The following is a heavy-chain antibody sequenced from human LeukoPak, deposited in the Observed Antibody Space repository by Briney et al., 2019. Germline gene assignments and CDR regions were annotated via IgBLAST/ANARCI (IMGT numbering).Heavy chain of an antibody. CDR1: GGSISSYY. CDR2: IYYSGST. Sequence: NPSETLSLTCTVSGGSISSYYWSWVRQPPGKGLEWIGYIYYSGSTNYNPPLKSRLTMSVDPSKNQFSLKLSSVTAADTAVYYCARVVPSYYDGSGYYFDYWGQGARVTVSS. J-gene: IGHJ4*02. CDR3: ARVVPSYYDGSGYYFDY. D-gene: IGHD3-22*01. V-gene: IGHV4-59*12.